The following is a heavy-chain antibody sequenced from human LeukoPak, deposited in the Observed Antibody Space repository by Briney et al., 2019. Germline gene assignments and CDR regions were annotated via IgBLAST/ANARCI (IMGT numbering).Heavy chain of an antibody. CDR3: ARPPRGSSSAIVEYYFDY. V-gene: IGHV3-11*04. D-gene: IGHD6-13*01. Sequence: PGGSLRLSCAASGFTFSDYYMSWIRQAPGKGLEWVSYISSSGSTIYYADSVNGRFTISRDNAKTTLYLQMNSLRAEDTAVYYCARPPRGSSSAIVEYYFDYWGQGTLVTVSS. CDR2: ISSSGSTI. J-gene: IGHJ4*02. CDR1: GFTFSDYY.